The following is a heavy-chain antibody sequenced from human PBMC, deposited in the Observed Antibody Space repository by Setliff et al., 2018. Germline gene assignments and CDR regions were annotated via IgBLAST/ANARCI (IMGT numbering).Heavy chain of an antibody. CDR2: MGASGTST. D-gene: IGHD1-26*01. J-gene: IGHJ4*02. CDR1: GFTFSSYA. Sequence: GGSLRLSCATSGFTFSSYAMSWVRQAPGKGLEWVSAMGASGTSTYHADSVKGLFTISRDNAKNSLYLQMNSLRAEDTAVYYCARSGNYRVDYWGQGTLVTVSS. V-gene: IGHV3-23*01. CDR3: ARSGNYRVDY.